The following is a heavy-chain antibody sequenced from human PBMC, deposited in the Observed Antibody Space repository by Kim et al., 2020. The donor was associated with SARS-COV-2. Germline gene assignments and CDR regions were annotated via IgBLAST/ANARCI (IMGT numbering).Heavy chain of an antibody. J-gene: IGHJ4*02. CDR1: GFTFGNFG. CDR2: INPSGDRT. V-gene: IGHV3-23*01. Sequence: GGSLRLSCAASGFTFGNFGMTWVRQAPGKGLEWVSAINPSGDRTYYVDSVKGRFTISKDNSRNTVYLQMSSLRAEDTAVYYCAKENYLSGSTSLDHWGQGTVVTVSS. CDR3: AKENYLSGSTSLDH. D-gene: IGHD1-7*01.